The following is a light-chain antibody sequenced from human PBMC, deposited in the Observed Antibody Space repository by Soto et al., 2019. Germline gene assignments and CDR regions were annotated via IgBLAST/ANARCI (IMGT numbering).Light chain of an antibody. CDR2: DAS. CDR3: QQRNNWPS. V-gene: IGKV3-11*01. J-gene: IGKJ5*01. Sequence: ENVLTHPPVTLSLSPGERATLSCRASQSVTSYLAWYQQKPGQAPRLLIYDASNRATGIPARFSGSGSGTDFTLTISSLEPEDFAVYYCQQRNNWPSFGQGTRLEI. CDR1: QSVTSY.